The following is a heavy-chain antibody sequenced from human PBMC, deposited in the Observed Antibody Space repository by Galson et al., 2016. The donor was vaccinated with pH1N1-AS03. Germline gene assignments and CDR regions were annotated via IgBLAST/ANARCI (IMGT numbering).Heavy chain of an antibody. CDR2: IYPGDGDT. CDR3: ARRDKGHYDTWSGNYPFDY. J-gene: IGHJ4*02. D-gene: IGHD3-3*01. V-gene: IGHV5-51*03. Sequence: QSGAEVTKPGESLQISCQVSGYKFSNYMIAWVRPMPGKGLAWMGLIYPGDGDTRYSPSFQGQVTISADKSTSTAFLQWSSLKASDTAVYYWARRDKGHYDTWSGNYPFDYWGQGTVVTVTS. CDR1: GYKFSNYM.